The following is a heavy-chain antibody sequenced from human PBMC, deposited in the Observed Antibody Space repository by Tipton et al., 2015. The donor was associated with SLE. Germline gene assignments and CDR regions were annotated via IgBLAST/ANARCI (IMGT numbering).Heavy chain of an antibody. CDR1: GFTFSSYS. CDR2: ISSSSSYI. Sequence: SLRLSCAASGFTFSSYSMNWVRQAPGKGLEWVSSISSSSSYIYYADSVKGRFTISRDNAKNSLYLQMNSLRAEDTAVYYCARDPGTVAFDIWGQGTMVTVSS. J-gene: IGHJ3*02. CDR3: ARDPGTVAFDI. D-gene: IGHD4-11*01. V-gene: IGHV3-21*01.